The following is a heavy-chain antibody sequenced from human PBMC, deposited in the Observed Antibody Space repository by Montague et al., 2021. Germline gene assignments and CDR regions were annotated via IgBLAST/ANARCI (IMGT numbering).Heavy chain of an antibody. CDR3: SRAWVRSGFDS. CDR1: GFTFSSYW. Sequence: SLRLSCAASGFTFSSYWMIWVRQAPGKGLEWVASIKKDRTEKYYGDSVMGRFTISRDNAKTSLYLQMNALRAEDTAIYFCSRAWVRSGFDSWGQGTLVTVSS. J-gene: IGHJ4*02. D-gene: IGHD4-17*01. V-gene: IGHV3-7*05. CDR2: IKKDRTEK.